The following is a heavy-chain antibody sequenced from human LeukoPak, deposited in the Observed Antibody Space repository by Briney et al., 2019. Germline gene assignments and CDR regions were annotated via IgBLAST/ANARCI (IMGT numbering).Heavy chain of an antibody. V-gene: IGHV3-23*01. D-gene: IGHD3-3*01. J-gene: IGHJ5*02. CDR1: GFTFTDSA. CDR2: ISDTGGRT. CDR3: AKGGQDFDFWRFDL. Sequence: GGSLRLSCAASGFTFTDSAVSWVRHSPGEGLKLVSSISDTGGRTYYADSVKGRFTITRDNSRNTVTLQMNSLGAGDTARYFCAKGGQDFDFWRFDLWGQGILVIVSS.